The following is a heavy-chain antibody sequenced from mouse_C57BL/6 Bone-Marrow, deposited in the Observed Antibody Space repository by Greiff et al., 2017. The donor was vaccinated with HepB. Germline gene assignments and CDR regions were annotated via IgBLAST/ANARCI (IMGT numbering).Heavy chain of an antibody. CDR2: ISSGGSYT. J-gene: IGHJ3*01. V-gene: IGHV5-6*01. Sequence: EVLLVESGGDLVKPGGSLKLSCAASGFTFSSYGMSWVRQTPDKRLEWVATISSGGSYTYYPDNVKGRFTLSRDNAKSTLYLQLSSLKSEDTAVYYCARQPPLDHWGQGTLVTVSA. CDR3: ARQPPLDH. CDR1: GFTFSSYG.